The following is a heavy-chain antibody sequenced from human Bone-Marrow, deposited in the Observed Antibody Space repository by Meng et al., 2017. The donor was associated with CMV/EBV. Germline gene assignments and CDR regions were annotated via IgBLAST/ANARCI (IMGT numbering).Heavy chain of an antibody. Sequence: RGSLTLSCAASGFTLSSYWISWVRQAPGKGLGWVANIQQDGSEKYYVDSVKGRFTLSRDNAKNSLYLQMNSLRAGDTAGYYCARGLVGATTNWGQGTLVTVSS. V-gene: IGHV3-7*01. D-gene: IGHD1-26*01. CDR1: GFTLSSYW. J-gene: IGHJ4*02. CDR3: ARGLVGATTN. CDR2: IQQDGSEK.